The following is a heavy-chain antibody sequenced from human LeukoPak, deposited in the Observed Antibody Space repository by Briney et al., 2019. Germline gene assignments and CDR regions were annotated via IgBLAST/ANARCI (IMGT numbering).Heavy chain of an antibody. CDR1: GGTFSSYA. Sequence: SVKVSCKASGGTFSSYAISWVRQAPGQGLEWMGGIIPIFGTANYAQKFQGRVTITADKSTSTAYMELSSLRSEDTAVYYCARDSLGPQWLFYFDYWGQGTLVTVSS. J-gene: IGHJ4*02. D-gene: IGHD6-19*01. V-gene: IGHV1-69*06. CDR3: ARDSLGPQWLFYFDY. CDR2: IIPIFGTA.